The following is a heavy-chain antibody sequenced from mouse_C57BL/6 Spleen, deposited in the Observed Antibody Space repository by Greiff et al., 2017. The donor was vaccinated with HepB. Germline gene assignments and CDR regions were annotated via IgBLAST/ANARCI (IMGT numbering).Heavy chain of an antibody. V-gene: IGHV1-69*01. CDR1: GYTFTSYW. J-gene: IGHJ2*01. D-gene: IGHD1-1*01. CDR3: AKSPLYCGSSPHFDY. Sequence: QVQLQQPGAELVMPGASVKLSCKASGYTFTSYWMHWVKQRPGQGLEWIGEIDPSDSYTNYNQKFKGKSTLTVDKSSSTAYMQLSSLTSEDSAVYYCAKSPLYCGSSPHFDYWGQGTTLTVSS. CDR2: IDPSDSYT.